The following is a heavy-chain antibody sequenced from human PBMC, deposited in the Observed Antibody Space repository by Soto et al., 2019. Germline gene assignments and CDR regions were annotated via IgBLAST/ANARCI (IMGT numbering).Heavy chain of an antibody. J-gene: IGHJ6*02. V-gene: IGHV4-34*01. CDR3: ARGRPGRRVVVVPAAPRGMDV. CDR1: GGSFIGYY. Sequence: SETLSLTCAVYGGSFIGYYCIFIRHPPFKWLEWIGEINHSGSTNYNPSLKSRVTISVDTSKNQFSLKLSSVTAADTAVYYCARGRPGRRVVVVPAAPRGMDVWGQGTTVTVSS. D-gene: IGHD2-2*01. CDR2: INHSGST.